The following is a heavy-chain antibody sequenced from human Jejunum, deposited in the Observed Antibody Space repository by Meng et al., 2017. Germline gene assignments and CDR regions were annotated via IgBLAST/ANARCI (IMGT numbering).Heavy chain of an antibody. CDR2: IHHSGST. Sequence: GSLRLSCAVSGGSIIGINWWTWVRQPPGKVLEWIGEIHHSGSTNSIPSLKCRVTLSVDKSKNQFSLRMTSVTAADTAVYYCARRVGDIRVGFDYWGQGNLVTVSS. D-gene: IGHD5-12*01. CDR3: ARRVGDIRVGFDY. CDR1: GGSIIGINW. J-gene: IGHJ4*02. V-gene: IGHV4-4*02.